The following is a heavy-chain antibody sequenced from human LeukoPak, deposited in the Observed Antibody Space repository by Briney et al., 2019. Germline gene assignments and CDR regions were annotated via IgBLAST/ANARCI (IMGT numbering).Heavy chain of an antibody. CDR3: ARDRGYYGSGSTYFDY. CDR2: IKQDGSEK. CDR1: GFTFSSYC. J-gene: IGHJ4*02. Sequence: GGSLRLSCAASGFTFSSYCMSWVSQAPGKGLEWVANIKQDGSEKYYVDSVKGRFTTSRDNAKNSLYLQMNSLRAEDTAVYYCARDRGYYGSGSTYFDYWGQGTLVTVSS. D-gene: IGHD3-10*01. V-gene: IGHV3-7*01.